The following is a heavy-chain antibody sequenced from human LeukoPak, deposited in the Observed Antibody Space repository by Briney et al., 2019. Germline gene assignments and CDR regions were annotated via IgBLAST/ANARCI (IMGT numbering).Heavy chain of an antibody. CDR2: IKPDGSEI. D-gene: IGHD2-15*01. J-gene: IGHJ4*02. CDR3: TGSLAL. CDR1: GFTFSGYR. Sequence: PGGSLRLSCAASGFTFSGYRMDGVRQTPGKGLEWVANIKPDGSEIYYVDSVKGRFTISRDNAKNSLYLQMNSLRAEDTAVHYCTGSLALRGQGTLVTVSS. V-gene: IGHV3-7*02.